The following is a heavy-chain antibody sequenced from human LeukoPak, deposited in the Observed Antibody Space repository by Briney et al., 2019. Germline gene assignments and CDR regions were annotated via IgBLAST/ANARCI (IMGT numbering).Heavy chain of an antibody. CDR3: ITMVRGVILSLDY. D-gene: IGHD3-10*01. CDR2: ISGSGGST. CDR1: GFTFSSYA. J-gene: IGHJ4*02. Sequence: GGSLRLSCAASGFTFSSYAMSWVRQAPGKGLEWVSAISGSGGSTYYADSVKGRLTISRDNSKNTLYLQMNSLRAEDTAVYYCITMVRGVILSLDYWGQGTLVTVSS. V-gene: IGHV3-23*01.